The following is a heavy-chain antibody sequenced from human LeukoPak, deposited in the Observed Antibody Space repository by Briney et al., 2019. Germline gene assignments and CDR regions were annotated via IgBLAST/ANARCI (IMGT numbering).Heavy chain of an antibody. J-gene: IGHJ6*02. CDR2: ISSSSSYI. D-gene: IGHD2-2*01. Sequence: GGSLRLSCAASGFTFSSYSMNWVRQAPGKGLEWVSSISSSSSYIYYADSVKRRFTISRDNAKTSLYLQMNSLRAEDTAVYYCARDSRGGDIVVVPAAMTYYYYYGMDVWGQGTTVTVSS. V-gene: IGHV3-21*01. CDR1: GFTFSSYS. CDR3: ARDSRGGDIVVVPAAMTYYYYYGMDV.